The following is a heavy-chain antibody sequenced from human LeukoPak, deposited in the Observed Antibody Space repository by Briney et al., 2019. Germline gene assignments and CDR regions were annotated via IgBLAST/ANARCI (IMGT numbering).Heavy chain of an antibody. CDR3: ASESWITHYFDY. J-gene: IGHJ4*02. Sequence: SETLSLTCTVSGGSISSYYWSWIRQPPGKGLEWIGRIYSSGSTNYNPTLKSRVTMSLDTSKNQFSLKLSSVTAADTAVYYCASESWITHYFDYWGQGTLVTVSS. CDR2: IYSSGST. V-gene: IGHV4-4*07. CDR1: GGSISSYY. D-gene: IGHD1-1*01.